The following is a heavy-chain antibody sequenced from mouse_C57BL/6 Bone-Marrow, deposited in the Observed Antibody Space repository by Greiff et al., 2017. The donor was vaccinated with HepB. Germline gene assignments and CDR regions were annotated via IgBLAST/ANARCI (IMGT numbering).Heavy chain of an antibody. CDR1: GYTFTSYW. CDR3: ARGRDYDGFDY. J-gene: IGHJ2*01. Sequence: VQLQQPGAELVMPGASVKLSCKASGYTFTSYWMHWVKQRPGQGLEWIGEIDPSDSYTNYNQKFKGKSTLTVDKSSSTAYMQLSSLTSEDSAVYYCARGRDYDGFDYWGQGTTLTVSS. D-gene: IGHD2-4*01. CDR2: IDPSDSYT. V-gene: IGHV1-69*01.